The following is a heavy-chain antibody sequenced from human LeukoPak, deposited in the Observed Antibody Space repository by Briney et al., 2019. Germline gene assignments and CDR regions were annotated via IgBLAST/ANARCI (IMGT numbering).Heavy chain of an antibody. CDR3: ARGYSSSWSIPAY. CDR1: GGSISSGGYY. CDR2: IYYSGST. V-gene: IGHV4-39*07. D-gene: IGHD6-13*01. Sequence: PSETLSLTCTVSGGSISSGGYYWSWIRQHPGKGLEWIGSIYYSGSTYYNPSLKSRVTISVDTSKNQFSLKLSSVTAADTAVYYCARGYSSSWSIPAYWGQGTLVTVSS. J-gene: IGHJ4*02.